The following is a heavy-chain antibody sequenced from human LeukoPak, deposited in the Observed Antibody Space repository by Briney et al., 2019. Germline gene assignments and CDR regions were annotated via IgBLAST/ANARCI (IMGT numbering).Heavy chain of an antibody. D-gene: IGHD3-22*01. V-gene: IGHV1-69*13. J-gene: IGHJ4*02. CDR3: ARARHSYHDSSGYYYAFDY. Sequence: SVMMSCKASGGTFSNYAFSWVRRAPGQGLEWMGAIVPIIGRANYAQRFQGRVTIIADESTSTVYMELSSLRSEDTAVYYCARARHSYHDSSGYYYAFDYWGQGTLVPVSS. CDR2: IVPIIGRA. CDR1: GGTFSNYA.